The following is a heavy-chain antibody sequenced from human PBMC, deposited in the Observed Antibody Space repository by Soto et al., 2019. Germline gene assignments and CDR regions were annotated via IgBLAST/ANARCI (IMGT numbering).Heavy chain of an antibody. CDR1: GASISSGDYY. CDR2: IHNSGNT. J-gene: IGHJ2*01. CDR3: ARTPTLVTRPSDIGL. D-gene: IGHD6-13*01. V-gene: IGHV4-31*03. Sequence: QVQLQESGPGLVKPSQTLSLTCTVSGASISSGDYYWSWIRQYPGKGLEWIGYIHNSGNTYYNPALKSRVSISMDTSRNQFALQLYSVIAADTAVYYCARTPTLVTRPSDIGLWGRGSLVTISS.